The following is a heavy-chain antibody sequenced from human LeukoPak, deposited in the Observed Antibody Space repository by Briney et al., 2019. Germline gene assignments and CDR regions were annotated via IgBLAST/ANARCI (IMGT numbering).Heavy chain of an antibody. CDR1: GYTFTGYY. D-gene: IGHD3-10*01. V-gene: IGHV1-2*02. Sequence: ASVKVSCKASGYTFTGYYIHWVRQAPGQGLVWMGWINPNSGGTNYAQKFQGRVTMTRDTSTSTAYMEMTRLRSDDTAVYYCARGRLSGEAFDYWGEGTLVTVSS. CDR2: INPNSGGT. CDR3: ARGRLSGEAFDY. J-gene: IGHJ4*02.